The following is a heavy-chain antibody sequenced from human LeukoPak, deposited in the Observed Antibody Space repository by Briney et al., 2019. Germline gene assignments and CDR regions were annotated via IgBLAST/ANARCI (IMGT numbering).Heavy chain of an antibody. V-gene: IGHV3-30*04. CDR2: ISYDGSNE. D-gene: IGHD5-12*01. J-gene: IGHJ4*02. Sequence: GGSLRLSCAASGFTFSSYVMHWVRQAPGKGLEWVAIISYDGSNEYYADSVKGRFTISRDNSKNTLYLQMGSLRVEDAAVYYCARDGVATNDYWGQGILVAVSS. CDR3: ARDGVATNDY. CDR1: GFTFSSYV.